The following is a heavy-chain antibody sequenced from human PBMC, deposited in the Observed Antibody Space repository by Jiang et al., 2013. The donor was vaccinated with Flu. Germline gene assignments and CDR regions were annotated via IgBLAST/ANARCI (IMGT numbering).Heavy chain of an antibody. CDR3: TRDEVDTAMAIDFDY. Sequence: VQLLESGGGLVQPGRSLRLSCTASGFTFGDYAMSWVRQAPGKGLEWVGFIRSKAYGGTTEYAASVKGRFTISRDDSKSIAYLQMNSLKTEDTAVYYCTRDEVDTAMAIDFDYWGQGTLVTVSS. CDR1: GFTFGDYA. D-gene: IGHD5-18*01. J-gene: IGHJ4*02. V-gene: IGHV3-49*04. CDR2: IRSKAYGGTT.